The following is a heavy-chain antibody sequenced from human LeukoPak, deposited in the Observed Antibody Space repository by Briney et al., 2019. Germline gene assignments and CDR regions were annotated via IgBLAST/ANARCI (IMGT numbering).Heavy chain of an antibody. CDR2: IYSGGHT. J-gene: IGHJ6*03. Sequence: GGSLRLSCAASGFIVSSNCMNWVRQAPGKGLEWVSVIYSGGHTYYTDSVKGRFTISRDISNNTLYLHMNSLRPDDTAVYYCARSTRDGYNHYHYYYMDVWGKGTTVTVSS. CDR1: GFIVSSNC. D-gene: IGHD5-24*01. V-gene: IGHV3-53*01. CDR3: ARSTRDGYNHYHYYYMDV.